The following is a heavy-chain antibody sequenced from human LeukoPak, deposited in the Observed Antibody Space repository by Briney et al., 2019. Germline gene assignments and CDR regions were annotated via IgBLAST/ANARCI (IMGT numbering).Heavy chain of an antibody. D-gene: IGHD6-19*01. CDR2: INPNSGGT. CDR1: GYTFTGYY. CDR3: ARGSSYSSGWIDY. Sequence: GASVKVSCKASGYTFTGYYMHWVRQAPGQGLEWMGRINPNSGGTNYAQKFRGRVTMTRDTSISTAYMELSRLRSDDTAVYYCARGSSYSSGWIDYWGQGTLVTVSS. V-gene: IGHV1-2*06. J-gene: IGHJ4*02.